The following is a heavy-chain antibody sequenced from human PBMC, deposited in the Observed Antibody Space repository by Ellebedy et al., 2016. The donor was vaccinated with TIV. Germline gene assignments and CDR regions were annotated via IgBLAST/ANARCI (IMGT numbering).Heavy chain of an antibody. V-gene: IGHV3-7*01. CDR1: GFNFRSYW. CDR2: IRQEGDEI. Sequence: GESLKISCAASGFNFRSYWMAWVRQAPGKGLEWVAKIRQEGDEIYYVESVKGRFTISRDNGKDSLFLQMNRLRGEDTAVYYCERRASYGEYAVQVNPWFDPWGQGTLVTVSS. D-gene: IGHD4-17*01. CDR3: ERRASYGEYAVQVNPWFDP. J-gene: IGHJ5*02.